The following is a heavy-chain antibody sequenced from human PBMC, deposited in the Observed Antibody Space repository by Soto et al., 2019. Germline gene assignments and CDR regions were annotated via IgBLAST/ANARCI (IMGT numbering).Heavy chain of an antibody. D-gene: IGHD1-1*01. CDR1: GGSISSGDYY. J-gene: IGHJ4*02. CDR3: ARWPQLEPRFDY. V-gene: IGHV4-31*01. CDR2: IYYSGST. Sequence: QVQLQESGPGLVKPSQTLSLTCTVSGGSISSGDYYWSWIRQHPGKGLEWIGYIYYSGSTYYNPSPKSLVTISGDTSKNQFSLKLSSVTAADTAVYYCARWPQLEPRFDYWGQGTLVTVSS.